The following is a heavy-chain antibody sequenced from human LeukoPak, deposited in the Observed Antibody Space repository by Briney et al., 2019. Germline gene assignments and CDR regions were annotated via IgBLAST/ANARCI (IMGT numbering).Heavy chain of an antibody. CDR1: GGSISSYY. J-gene: IGHJ3*02. V-gene: IGHV4-59*08. D-gene: IGHD3-22*01. CDR3: ARHGYLDYYDSSGWFDI. Sequence: SETLSLTCTVSGGSISSYYWSWIRQPPGKGLEWIGYISDSGSTDYNPSLKSRVTISVDTPKNQFSLKLSSVTAADTAVYYCARHGYLDYYDSSGWFDIWGQGTMVTVSS. CDR2: ISDSGST.